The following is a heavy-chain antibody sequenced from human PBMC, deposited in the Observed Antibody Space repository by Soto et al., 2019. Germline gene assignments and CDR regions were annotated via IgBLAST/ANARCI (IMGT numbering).Heavy chain of an antibody. J-gene: IGHJ4*02. Sequence: QVQLQESGPGLVKPSQTLSLTCTVSGGSISSGGYYWSWIRQHPGKGLEWIGYIYYSGSTYYNPSLKSRVTISVDTSKNQFSLKLSSVTAADTAVYYCARVGGGDYYDSSGYYPFDYWGQGTLVTVSS. CDR2: IYYSGST. D-gene: IGHD3-22*01. CDR3: ARVGGGDYYDSSGYYPFDY. V-gene: IGHV4-31*03. CDR1: GGSISSGGYY.